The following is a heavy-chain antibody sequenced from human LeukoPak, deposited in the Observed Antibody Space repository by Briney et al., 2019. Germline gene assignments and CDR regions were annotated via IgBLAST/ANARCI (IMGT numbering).Heavy chain of an antibody. J-gene: IGHJ3*02. CDR1: GFTFSSYA. D-gene: IGHD3-22*01. V-gene: IGHV3-30-3*01. CDR2: ISYDGSNK. CDR3: ARDTTYYYDSSGYYPHDAFDI. Sequence: GGSLRLSCAASGFTFSSYAMHWVRQAPGKGLEWVAVISYDGSNKYYADSVKGRFTISRDNSKNTLYLQMNSLRAEDTAVYYCARDTTYYYDSSGYYPHDAFDIWGQGTMVTVSP.